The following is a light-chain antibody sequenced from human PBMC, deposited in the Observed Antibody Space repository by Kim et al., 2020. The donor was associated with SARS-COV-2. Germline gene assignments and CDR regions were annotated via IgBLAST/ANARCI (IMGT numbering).Light chain of an antibody. V-gene: IGKV1-5*01. J-gene: IGKJ1*01. Sequence: SPRSASVGDRVTITCRASQSISGWLAWYQQKQGKAPKLLIYHASTLQGGVPSRFSGSGSGTEFTLTINNLQPDDFATYYCQHLGTFGLGTKVDIK. CDR1: QSISGW. CDR3: QHLGT. CDR2: HAS.